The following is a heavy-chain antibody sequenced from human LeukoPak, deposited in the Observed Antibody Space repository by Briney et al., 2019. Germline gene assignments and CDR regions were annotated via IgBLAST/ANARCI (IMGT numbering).Heavy chain of an antibody. D-gene: IGHD3-10*01. CDR3: ATSGYYGSGSYLYWYFDL. J-gene: IGHJ2*01. CDR1: GYTLTELS. V-gene: IGHV1-24*01. Sequence: ASVKVSCKVSGYTLTELSMHWVRQAPGKGLEWMGGFDPEDGETIYAQKFQGRVTMTEDTSTDTAYIELSSLRSEDTAVYYCATSGYYGSGSYLYWYFDLWGRGTLVTVSS. CDR2: FDPEDGET.